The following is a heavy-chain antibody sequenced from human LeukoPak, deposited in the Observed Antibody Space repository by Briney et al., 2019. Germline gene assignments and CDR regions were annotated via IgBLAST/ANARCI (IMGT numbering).Heavy chain of an antibody. V-gene: IGHV4-4*09. CDR3: ASTYYYGSGGYSLGVDY. J-gene: IGHJ4*02. CDR2: IYTSGST. Sequence: PSETLSLTCTVSGGSISSYYWSWIRQPPGKGLEWIGYIYTSGSTNYNPSLKSRVTISVDTSKNQFSLKLSSVTAADTAVYYCASTYYYGSGGYSLGVDYWGQGTLVTVSS. D-gene: IGHD3-10*01. CDR1: GGSISSYY.